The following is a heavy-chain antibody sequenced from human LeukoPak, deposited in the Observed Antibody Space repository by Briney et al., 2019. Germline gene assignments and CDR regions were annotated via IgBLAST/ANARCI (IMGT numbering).Heavy chain of an antibody. J-gene: IGHJ4*02. CDR2: ISSSSSYI. Sequence: GGSLRLSCAASGFTFSSYSMNWVRQAPGKGLEWVSSISSSSSYIYYADSVKGRFTFSRDNAKNSLYLQMNSLRAEDTAVYYCAREISGSYRSFGYWGQGTLVTVSS. D-gene: IGHD1-26*01. CDR3: AREISGSYRSFGY. V-gene: IGHV3-21*01. CDR1: GFTFSSYS.